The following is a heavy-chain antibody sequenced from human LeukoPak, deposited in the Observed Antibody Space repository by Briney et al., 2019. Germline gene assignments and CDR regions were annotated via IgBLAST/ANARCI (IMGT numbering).Heavy chain of an antibody. Sequence: GGSLRLSCAASGFSFDDLGMTWVRQVPAKGLEWVAGINWNGASTGYADFVRGRFTISRDNAKNSLYLQMNSLRAEDTALYYCARAVCPTIKFCDSSYFMDVWGKGTTVNVS. V-gene: IGHV3-20*04. CDR3: ARAVCPTIKFCDSSYFMDV. CDR2: INWNGAST. J-gene: IGHJ6*03. CDR1: GFSFDDLG. D-gene: IGHD6-6*01.